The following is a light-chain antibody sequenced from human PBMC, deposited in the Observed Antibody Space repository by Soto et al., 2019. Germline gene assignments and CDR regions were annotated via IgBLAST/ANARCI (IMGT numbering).Light chain of an antibody. V-gene: IGKV3-20*01. CDR1: QIVNTFY. CDR3: QQFGSSGPLT. CDR2: GAS. Sequence: EVVLSQSPGPLSLSPGESATLSCRASQIVNTFYLAWYQQKPGQAPSLLIYGASSRATGIPDRFSASGSATDFSLTIRRLEPEDSAVYYCQQFGSSGPLTFGGGTKVEIK. J-gene: IGKJ4*01.